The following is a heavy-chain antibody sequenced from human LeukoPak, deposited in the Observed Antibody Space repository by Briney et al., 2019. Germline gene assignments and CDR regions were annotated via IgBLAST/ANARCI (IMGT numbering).Heavy chain of an antibody. V-gene: IGHV4-4*07. CDR3: ATTGSSNPYFDY. J-gene: IGHJ4*02. CDR2: IYTSGST. Sequence: PSETLSLTCTVSGGSISSYYWSWIRQPAGKGLEWIGRIYTSGSTNYNPSLKSRVTISVDTSKNQFSLKLSSVTAADTAVYYCATTGSSNPYFDYWGQGTLVTVSS. D-gene: IGHD1-26*01. CDR1: GGSISSYY.